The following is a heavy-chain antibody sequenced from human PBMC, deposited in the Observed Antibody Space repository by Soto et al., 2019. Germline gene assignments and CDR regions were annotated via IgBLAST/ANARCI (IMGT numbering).Heavy chain of an antibody. V-gene: IGHV4-34*01. CDR1: GGSFSGYY. Sequence: SETLSLTCAVYGGSFSGYYWSWIRQPPGKGLEWIGEINHSGSTNYNPSLKSRVTISVDTSKNQFSLKLSSVTAADTAVYYCARGSGYCSSTSCYRRFYYYYYGMDVWGQGTTVTAP. CDR2: INHSGST. J-gene: IGHJ6*02. D-gene: IGHD2-2*02. CDR3: ARGSGYCSSTSCYRRFYYYYYGMDV.